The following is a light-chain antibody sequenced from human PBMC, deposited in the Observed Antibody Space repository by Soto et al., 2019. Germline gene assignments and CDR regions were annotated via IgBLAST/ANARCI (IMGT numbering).Light chain of an antibody. J-gene: IGKJ1*01. Sequence: ILMTQSPATVSVSPGESATLSCRASQNIYYNVAWYQHRPGQAPRLLIYGAFTRATGIPARFSGTGSGTEFTLTISSLQSEDFELYYCQQYNDWPLTFGQGTKVDIK. CDR2: GAF. CDR1: QNIYYN. V-gene: IGKV3-15*01. CDR3: QQYNDWPLT.